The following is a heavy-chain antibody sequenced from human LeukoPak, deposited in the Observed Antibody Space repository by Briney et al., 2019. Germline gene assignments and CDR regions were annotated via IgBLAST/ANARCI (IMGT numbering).Heavy chain of an antibody. CDR1: GYTFTGYY. CDR3: ARDGSSWYNYYYYYMDV. J-gene: IGHJ6*03. Sequence: ASVKVSCKASGYTFTGYYMHWVRQAPGQGLEWMGWINPNSGGTNYAQKFQGRVTMTRDTSISTAYMELSRLRSDDTAVYYCARDGSSWYNYYYYYMDVWGXXTTVTVSS. V-gene: IGHV1-2*02. D-gene: IGHD6-13*01. CDR2: INPNSGGT.